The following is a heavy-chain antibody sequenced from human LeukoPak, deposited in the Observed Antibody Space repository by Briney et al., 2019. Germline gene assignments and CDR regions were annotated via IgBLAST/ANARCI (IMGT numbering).Heavy chain of an antibody. J-gene: IGHJ4*02. V-gene: IGHV3-9*01. CDR2: ISWNSGSI. CDR1: GFTFDDYA. Sequence: TGGSLRLSCLASGFTFDDYAMHWVRQAPGKGLEWVSGISWNSGSIGYADSVKGRFTISRDNAKNSLYLQMNSLRAEDTALYYCAKDIATGNRLYYFDYWGQGTLVTVSS. CDR3: AKDIATGNRLYYFDY. D-gene: IGHD1-14*01.